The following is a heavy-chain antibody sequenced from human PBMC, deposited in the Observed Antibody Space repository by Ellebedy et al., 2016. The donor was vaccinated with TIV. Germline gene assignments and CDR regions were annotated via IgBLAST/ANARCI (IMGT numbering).Heavy chain of an antibody. CDR3: AKGRGGGSDSSAPRYYFDY. V-gene: IGHV3-23*01. D-gene: IGHD3-22*01. J-gene: IGHJ4*02. Sequence: GESLKISCTASGFTFSNYAMSWVCQAPEKGLEWVSTISNTGSRTYYADSVEGRFIISRDNSKKTLYLQMNSLRAEDTAVYYCAKGRGGGSDSSAPRYYFDYWGLGTLVTVSS. CDR1: GFTFSNYA. CDR2: ISNTGSRT.